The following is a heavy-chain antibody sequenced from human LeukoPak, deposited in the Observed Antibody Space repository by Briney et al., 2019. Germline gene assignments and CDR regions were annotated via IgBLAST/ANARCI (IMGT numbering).Heavy chain of an antibody. CDR2: IKQDRSEK. CDR1: GFTFSTYW. Sequence: GGSLRLSCAASGFTFSTYWMSWVRQAPGKGLEWVAHIKQDRSEKYYVDSVKGRFTIARDNAKNSLYLQMNSLRAEDTAVYYCARDPSRGYNYGYGDYWGQGTLVIVSS. V-gene: IGHV3-7*01. J-gene: IGHJ4*02. D-gene: IGHD5-18*01. CDR3: ARDPSRGYNYGYGDY.